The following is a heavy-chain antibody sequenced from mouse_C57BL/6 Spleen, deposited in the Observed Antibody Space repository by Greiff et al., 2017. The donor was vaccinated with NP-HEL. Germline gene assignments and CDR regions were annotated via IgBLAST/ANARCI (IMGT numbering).Heavy chain of an antibody. CDR1: GYTFTSYW. V-gene: IGHV1-7*01. D-gene: IGHD2-5*01. J-gene: IGHJ4*01. CDR3: AYSKGAMDY. Sequence: VQLQQSGAELAKPGASVKLSCKASGYTFTSYWMHWVKQRPGQGLEWIGYINPSSGYTKYNQKFKDKATLTAEKSSSTAYMQLSSLTYEDSAVYYCAYSKGAMDYWVKEPQSPSPQ. CDR2: INPSSGYT.